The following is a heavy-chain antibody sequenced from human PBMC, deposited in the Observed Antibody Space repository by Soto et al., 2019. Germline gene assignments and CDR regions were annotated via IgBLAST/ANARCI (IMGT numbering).Heavy chain of an antibody. CDR3: ARELIFPLWFGAGDAFDI. CDR2: INPNSGGT. V-gene: IGHV1-2*04. D-gene: IGHD3-10*01. Sequence: QVQLVQSGAEVKKPGASVKVYCKASGYTFTGYYMHWVRQAPGQGIEWMGWINPNSGGTNYAQKFQGWVTMTRDTSISTAYMELSRLRSDDTAVYYCARELIFPLWFGAGDAFDIWGQGTMVTVSS. J-gene: IGHJ3*02. CDR1: GYTFTGYY.